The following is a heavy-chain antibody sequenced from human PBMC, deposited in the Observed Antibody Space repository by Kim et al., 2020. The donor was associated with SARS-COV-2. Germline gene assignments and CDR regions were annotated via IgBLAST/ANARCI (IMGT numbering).Heavy chain of an antibody. CDR1: GYTFSDYP. J-gene: IGHJ4*02. Sequence: ASVKVSCKTSGYTFSDYPLSWLRQAPGKGPEWLGWIDTNTGNPVNAKGFAGRFVFSLDTSVNTAYPQISSLKAADTAIYYCARDQDHSLYFDYWGQGTLVTVSS. CDR3: ARDQDHSLYFDY. CDR2: IDTNTGNP. D-gene: IGHD4-4*01. V-gene: IGHV7-4-1*01.